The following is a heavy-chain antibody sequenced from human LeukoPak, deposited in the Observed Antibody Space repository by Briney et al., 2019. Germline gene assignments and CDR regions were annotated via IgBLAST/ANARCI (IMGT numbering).Heavy chain of an antibody. CDR1: GGSISSGGYY. CDR3: ARSALGTLEWLSNFDY. D-gene: IGHD3-3*01. J-gene: IGHJ4*02. Sequence: RPSQTLSLTCTVSGGSISSGGYYWSWIRQHPGKGLEWIGYIYYSGSTYYNPSLKSRVTISVDTSKNQFSLKLSSVTAADTAVYYCARSALGTLEWLSNFDYWGRGTLVTVSS. V-gene: IGHV4-31*03. CDR2: IYYSGST.